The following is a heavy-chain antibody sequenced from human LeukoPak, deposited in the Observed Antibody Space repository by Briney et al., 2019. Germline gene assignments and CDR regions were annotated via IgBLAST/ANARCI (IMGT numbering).Heavy chain of an antibody. D-gene: IGHD1-26*01. V-gene: IGHV3-74*01. CDR2: FTSDGNSM. Sequence: GGSLRLSCAASGFTLSSYTMYWVRQAPGRGLVWVARFTSDGNSMTYADFVKGRFTVSRDIAKNTLYLQMNSLRAENTAVYYCARAQVGTPTDCWGQGTLVTVSS. CDR3: ARAQVGTPTDC. CDR1: GFTLSSYT. J-gene: IGHJ4*02.